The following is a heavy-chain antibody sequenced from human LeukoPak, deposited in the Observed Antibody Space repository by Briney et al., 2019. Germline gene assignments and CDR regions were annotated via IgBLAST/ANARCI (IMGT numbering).Heavy chain of an antibody. Sequence: SVKVSCKASGGTFSSYAISWGPQAPEQGLGWMGRIIPIFGTANYAKNFQGRVTITTDASTSTAYMELSSLRSEDTAVYYCARDRNYGDWDDAFDIWGQGTMVTVSS. V-gene: IGHV1-69*05. CDR2: IIPIFGTA. D-gene: IGHD4-17*01. CDR1: GGTFSSYA. CDR3: ARDRNYGDWDDAFDI. J-gene: IGHJ3*02.